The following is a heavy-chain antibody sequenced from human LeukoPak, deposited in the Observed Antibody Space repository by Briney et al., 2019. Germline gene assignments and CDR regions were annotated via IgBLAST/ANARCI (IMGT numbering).Heavy chain of an antibody. CDR2: IYYSGST. Sequence: SETLSLTCTVSGDSINSDHWSWLRQPPGEGLEWIGYIYYSGSTNYNPSLKSRVTISVDTSKKEFSLKLSSVTAADTAVYYCAKDRHYYGSGSYLDYWGQGTLVTVSS. CDR1: GDSINSDH. D-gene: IGHD3-10*01. CDR3: AKDRHYYGSGSYLDY. V-gene: IGHV4-59*01. J-gene: IGHJ4*02.